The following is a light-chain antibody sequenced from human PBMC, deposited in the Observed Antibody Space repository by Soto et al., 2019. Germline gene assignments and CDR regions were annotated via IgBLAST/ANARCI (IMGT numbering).Light chain of an antibody. CDR1: SSDVGGYKY. Sequence: QYVLTQPASVSGSPGQSITIYCTGTSSDVGGYKYVSWYQQYPGKAPKLMIYEASNRPSGVSNRFSGSKSVNTASLTISGLQAEDEADYYCSSYTSSRIPVFGGGTKLTVL. CDR2: EAS. V-gene: IGLV2-14*01. J-gene: IGLJ2*01. CDR3: SSYTSSRIPV.